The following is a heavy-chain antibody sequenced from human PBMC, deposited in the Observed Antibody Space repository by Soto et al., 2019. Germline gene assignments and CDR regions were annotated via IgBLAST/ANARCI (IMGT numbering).Heavy chain of an antibody. CDR2: INAGNGDT. V-gene: IGHV1-3*01. Sequence: ASVKVSCKASGYTFTSYPMHWVRQAPGQGLEWMGWINAGNGDTKYSQKFQGRVTITRDTSAITAYMELSSLRSEDTAVYYCATDLRGTGKLYYYYGMDVWGQGTTVTVSS. D-gene: IGHD1-1*01. J-gene: IGHJ6*02. CDR3: ATDLRGTGKLYYYYGMDV. CDR1: GYTFTSYP.